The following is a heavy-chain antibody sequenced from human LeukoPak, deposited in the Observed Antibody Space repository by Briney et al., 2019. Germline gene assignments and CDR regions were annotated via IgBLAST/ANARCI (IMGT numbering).Heavy chain of an antibody. CDR1: GYTFTGYY. CDR2: INPNSGGT. CDR3: ARDSYYDSSGYYSSEYFQH. V-gene: IGHV1-2*02. D-gene: IGHD3-22*01. Sequence: ASVKVSCKASGYTFTGYYLHWVRQAPGQGLEWMGWINPNSGGTNYAQKFQGRVTLTRDTSISTAYMELSRLRSDDTAVYYCARDSYYDSSGYYSSEYFQHWGQGTLVTVSS. J-gene: IGHJ1*01.